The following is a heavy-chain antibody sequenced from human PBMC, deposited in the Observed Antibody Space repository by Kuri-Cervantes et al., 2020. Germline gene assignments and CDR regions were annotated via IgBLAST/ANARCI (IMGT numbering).Heavy chain of an antibody. V-gene: IGHV4-39*07. J-gene: IGHJ6*03. CDR2: IYYSGST. CDR1: GGSISSSSYY. Sequence: SETLSPTCTVSGGSISSSSYYWGWIRQPPGKGLEWIESIYYSGSTNYNPSLKSRVTISVDKSKNQFSLKLSSVTAADTAVYYCARDLADKWHYYYYMDVWGKGTTVTVSS. CDR3: ARDLADKWHYYYYMDV. D-gene: IGHD5-12*01.